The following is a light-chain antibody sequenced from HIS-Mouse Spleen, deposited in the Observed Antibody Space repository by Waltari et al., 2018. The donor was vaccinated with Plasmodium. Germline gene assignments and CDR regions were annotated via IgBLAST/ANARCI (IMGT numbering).Light chain of an antibody. Sequence: SYELTQPPSVSVSPGQTSRITCSGDALPNQYSSWYQQKSGQAPVLVIYEDSKRPSGIPERFSGSSSGTMATLTISGAQVEDEADYYCYSTDSSGNHRVFGGGTKLTVL. CDR3: YSTDSSGNHRV. J-gene: IGLJ3*02. CDR2: EDS. CDR1: ALPNQY. V-gene: IGLV3-10*01.